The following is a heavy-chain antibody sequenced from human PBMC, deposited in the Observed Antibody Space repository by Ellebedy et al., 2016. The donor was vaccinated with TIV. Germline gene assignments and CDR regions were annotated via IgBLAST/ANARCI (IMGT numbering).Heavy chain of an antibody. J-gene: IGHJ6*02. V-gene: IGHV5-51*01. CDR2: IYPGDSDT. D-gene: IGHD1-20*01. CDR3: ARLITYYYYGMDV. Sequence: GESLKISCKGSGYSFTSYWIGWVRQMAGKGLEWMGSIYPGDSDTRYSPSFQGQVTISADKSISTAYLQWSSLKASDTAMYYCARLITYYYYGMDVWGQGTTVTVSS. CDR1: GYSFTSYW.